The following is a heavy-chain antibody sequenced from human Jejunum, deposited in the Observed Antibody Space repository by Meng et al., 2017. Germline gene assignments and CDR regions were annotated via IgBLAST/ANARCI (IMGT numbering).Heavy chain of an antibody. CDR3: ARVVIIVSGYYFDY. Sequence: QVQFVQSGAEVKKPGASAKVSCTASGYTFTRYTIHWVRQAPGQRLEWMGWINGGNGVTKSSQNFQGRVTITRDTSANTAYMELSSLRSEDTAVYYCARVVIIVSGYYFDYWGQGTLVTVSS. CDR1: GYTFTRYT. V-gene: IGHV1-3*01. D-gene: IGHD5/OR15-5a*01. J-gene: IGHJ4*02. CDR2: INGGNGVT.